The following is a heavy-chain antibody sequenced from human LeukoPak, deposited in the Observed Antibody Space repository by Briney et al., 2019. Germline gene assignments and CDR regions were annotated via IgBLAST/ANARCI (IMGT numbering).Heavy chain of an antibody. V-gene: IGHV4-38-2*01. J-gene: IGHJ4*02. D-gene: IGHD6-6*01. Sequence: SSETLSLTCAVSGYSISSGYYWGWIRQPPGKGLEWIGSIYHSGSTYYNPSLKSRVTISVDTSKNQCSLKLSSVTAADTAVYYCARLGGYSSSSLDYWGQGTLVTVSS. CDR3: ARLGGYSSSSLDY. CDR2: IYHSGST. CDR1: GYSISSGYY.